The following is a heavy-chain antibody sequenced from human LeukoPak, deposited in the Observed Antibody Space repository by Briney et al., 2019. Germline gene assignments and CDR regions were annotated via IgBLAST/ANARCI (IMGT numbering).Heavy chain of an antibody. J-gene: IGHJ4*01. D-gene: IGHD2-21*02. CDR3: ARDRGAYCGGDCYLGFDY. CDR2: IAGSSGYI. Sequence: GGSLRLSCAASGFTFSSYTMNWVRQAPGKGLEWVSSIAGSSGYISYADSVQGRFTISRDNAKKSLYLQMTSLTAEDTAVYYCARDRGAYCGGDCYLGFDYWGRGTLVTVSS. CDR1: GFTFSSYT. V-gene: IGHV3-21*01.